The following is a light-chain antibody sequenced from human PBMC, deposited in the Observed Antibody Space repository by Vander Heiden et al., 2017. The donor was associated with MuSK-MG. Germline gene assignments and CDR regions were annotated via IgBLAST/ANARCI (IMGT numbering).Light chain of an antibody. CDR3: QQYNNYPYT. Sequence: DIQMTQSPSSLSASVGDRVTITCRASQGISKYLAWFQQKPGEAPKSLTYAASTLRSGVPSKFSGSGSGTDFTLTISSLQPEDFASYYCQQYNNYPYTFGPGTKLEIK. J-gene: IGKJ2*01. CDR1: QGISKY. CDR2: AAS. V-gene: IGKV1-16*02.